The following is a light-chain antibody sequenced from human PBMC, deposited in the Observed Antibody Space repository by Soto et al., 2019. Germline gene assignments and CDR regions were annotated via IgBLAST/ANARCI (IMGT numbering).Light chain of an antibody. V-gene: IGLV1-44*01. CDR1: SSNIGSNT. J-gene: IGLJ3*02. CDR3: AACDDLLAATV. Sequence: QSVLTQPPSASGTPGQRVTISCSGSSSNIGSNTVDWYQQLPGAATKLLIHSYNRRPSGVPIRFSGSTSGTSSPLAISGLQYEDEAVYFCAACDDLLAATVFGGGTKLTVL. CDR2: SYN.